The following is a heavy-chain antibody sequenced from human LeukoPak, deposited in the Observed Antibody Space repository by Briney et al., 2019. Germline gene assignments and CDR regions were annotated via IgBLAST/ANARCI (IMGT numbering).Heavy chain of an antibody. V-gene: IGHV4-34*01. CDR2: INHSGST. Sequence: SETLSLTCAVYGGSFSGYYWSWIRQPPGKGLEWIGEINHSGSTNYNPSLKSRVTISVDTSKNQFSLKLSSVTAADTAVYYCATTVTTYYFDYWGQGTLVTVSS. J-gene: IGHJ4*02. D-gene: IGHD4-17*01. CDR3: ATTVTTYYFDY. CDR1: GGSFSGYY.